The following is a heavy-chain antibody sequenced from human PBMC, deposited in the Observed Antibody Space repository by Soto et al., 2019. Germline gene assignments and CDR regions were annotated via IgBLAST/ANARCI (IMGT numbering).Heavy chain of an antibody. D-gene: IGHD5-12*01. CDR1: GGSISSGGYY. CDR3: AREGRDGYNLDDY. J-gene: IGHJ4*02. Sequence: QVQLQESGPGLVKPSQTLSLTCTVSGGSISSGGYYWSWIRQHPGKGLEWIGYIYYSGSTYYNPSLKSRVTISVDTPKNQFSLKLSSVTAADTAVYYCAREGRDGYNLDDYWGQGTLVTVSS. CDR2: IYYSGST. V-gene: IGHV4-31*03.